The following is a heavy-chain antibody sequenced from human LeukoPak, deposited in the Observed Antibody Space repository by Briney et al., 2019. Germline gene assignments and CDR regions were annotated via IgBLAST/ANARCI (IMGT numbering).Heavy chain of an antibody. J-gene: IGHJ4*02. CDR2: ISGSGGST. CDR1: GFTFSSYG. D-gene: IGHD3-10*01. V-gene: IGHV3-23*01. Sequence: GGTLRLSSAASGFTFSSYGMSWVRQAPGKGLEWVSAISGSGGSTYYADSVKGRFTISRDNSKNTLYLQMNSLRAEDTAVYYCARSALWFGESQLDYWGQGTLVTVSS. CDR3: ARSALWFGESQLDY.